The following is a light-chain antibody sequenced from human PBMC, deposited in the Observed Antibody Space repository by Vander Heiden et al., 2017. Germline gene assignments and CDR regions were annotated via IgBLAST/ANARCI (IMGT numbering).Light chain of an antibody. CDR2: GAS. V-gene: IGKV3-20*01. Sequence: ESGLSHHPGTLSLSPGERATLSCRASQSVNSSYLAWYQQKPGQAPRLLIYGASSRATGIPDRFSGSGSGTDFTLTISRLEPEDFAVYYCQQYGSSPWTFGQGTKVEIK. J-gene: IGKJ1*01. CDR1: QSVNSSY. CDR3: QQYGSSPWT.